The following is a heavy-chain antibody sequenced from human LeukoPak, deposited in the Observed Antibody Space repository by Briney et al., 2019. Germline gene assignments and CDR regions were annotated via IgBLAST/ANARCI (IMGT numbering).Heavy chain of an antibody. J-gene: IGHJ4*02. D-gene: IGHD3-22*01. V-gene: IGHV3-23*01. CDR1: GFTFSAYA. CDR2: ISEDGGAR. Sequence: GGSLRLSCAASGFTFSAYAMSWVRQAPGKGLEWVSAISEDGGARLYADSVKGRFTISRGNSENTVSLQVNSLRAGDTAVYFCAKESLPHRGYYFDSWGRGTLITVSS. CDR3: AKESLPHRGYYFDS.